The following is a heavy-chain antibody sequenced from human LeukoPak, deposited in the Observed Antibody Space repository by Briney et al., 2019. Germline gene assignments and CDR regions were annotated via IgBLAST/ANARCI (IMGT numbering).Heavy chain of an antibody. J-gene: IGHJ2*01. CDR1: GFTFSSYW. Sequence: GGSLRLSCAASGFTFSSYWMSWVRQAPGKGLDWVAYIRYDGSKTHYADSVKGRFTISRDNSKNTLYLQMNSLRPEDMAAYYCANAGEQTPQPEDWYFDLWGRGTLVTVS. CDR2: IRYDGSKT. V-gene: IGHV3-30*02. CDR3: ANAGEQTPQPEDWYFDL. D-gene: IGHD6-13*01.